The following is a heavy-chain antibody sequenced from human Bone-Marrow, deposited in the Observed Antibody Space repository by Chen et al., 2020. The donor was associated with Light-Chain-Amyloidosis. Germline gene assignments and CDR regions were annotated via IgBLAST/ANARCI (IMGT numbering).Heavy chain of an antibody. D-gene: IGHD6-19*01. J-gene: IGHJ4*02. Sequence: QVQLQESGPGLVKPSGTLSLTCAVSGDSLSSSHWWSWVRQPPGKGLEWIGEIYHSGSTNYNPSLKSRVTISVDKSKNQFSLILSSVTAADTAVYYCARAWGSSSGSLEYWGQGTLVTVSS. CDR3: ARAWGSSSGSLEY. CDR1: GDSLSSSHW. V-gene: IGHV4-4*02. CDR2: IYHSGST.